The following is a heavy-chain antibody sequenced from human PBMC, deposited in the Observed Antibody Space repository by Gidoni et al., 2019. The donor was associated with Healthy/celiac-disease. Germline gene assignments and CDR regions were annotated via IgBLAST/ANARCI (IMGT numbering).Heavy chain of an antibody. V-gene: IGHV4-30-2*01. CDR1: GGSISSGGYS. CDR3: ARDRYDSSGYYWYFDL. CDR2: IYHSGST. Sequence: QLQLQESGSGLVKPSQTLSLTCAVSGGSISSGGYSWSWIRQPPGKGLEWIGHIYHSGSTYYNPSLKSRVTISVDRSKNQFSLKLSSVTAADTAVYYCARDRYDSSGYYWYFDLWGRGTLVTVSS. J-gene: IGHJ2*01. D-gene: IGHD3-22*01.